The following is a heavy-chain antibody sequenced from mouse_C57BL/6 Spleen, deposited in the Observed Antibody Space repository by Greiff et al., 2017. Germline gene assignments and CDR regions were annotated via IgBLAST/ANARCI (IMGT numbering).Heavy chain of an antibody. Sequence: QVQLQQSGPGLVQPSPSLSITCTVSGFSLTSYGVHWVRQSPGKGLEWLGVIWRGGSTDYNAAFMSRLSITKDNSKGQVFFKMNSLQADDTAIYYCAKKGCDYDGGHYYAMDYWGQGTSVTVSS. D-gene: IGHD2-4*01. J-gene: IGHJ4*01. CDR3: AKKGCDYDGGHYYAMDY. V-gene: IGHV2-5*01. CDR2: IWRGGST. CDR1: GFSLTSYG.